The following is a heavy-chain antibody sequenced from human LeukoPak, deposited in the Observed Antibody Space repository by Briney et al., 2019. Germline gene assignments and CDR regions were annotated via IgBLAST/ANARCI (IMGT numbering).Heavy chain of an antibody. CDR2: ISSSGSTI. J-gene: IGHJ4*02. V-gene: IGHV3-11*01. Sequence: PGGSLRLSCPASGFTFRDYYMSWIRQAPGKGLEWVSYISSSGSTIYYADSVKGRFTISRDNAKNSLYLQMNSLRAEDTAVYYCASLAMAIEAFDYWGQGTLVTVSS. CDR3: ASLAMAIEAFDY. D-gene: IGHD5-18*01. CDR1: GFTFRDYY.